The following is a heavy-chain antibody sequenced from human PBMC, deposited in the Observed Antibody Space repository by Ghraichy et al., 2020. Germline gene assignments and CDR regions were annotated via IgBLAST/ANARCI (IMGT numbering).Heavy chain of an antibody. CDR3: ATGLWDDWLEGTRLDDY. V-gene: IGHV1-24*01. Sequence: ASVKVSCKVSGYTLTELSMHWVRQAPGKGLEWMGGFDPEDGETIYAQKFQGRVTMTEDTSTDTAYMELSSLRSEDTAVYYCATGLWDDWLEGTRLDDYWGQGTLVTVSS. CDR2: FDPEDGET. J-gene: IGHJ4*02. D-gene: IGHD3-9*01. CDR1: GYTLTELS.